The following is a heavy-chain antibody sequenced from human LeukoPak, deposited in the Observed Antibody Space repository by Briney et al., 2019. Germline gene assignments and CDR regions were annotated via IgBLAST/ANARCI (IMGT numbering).Heavy chain of an antibody. CDR3: ARGGAPGDAFDI. V-gene: IGHV4-39*07. Sequence: SETLSLTCTVSGGSISSSSYYWGWIRQPPGKGLEWIGSIYYSGSTYYNPSLKSRVTISVDTSKNQFSLKLSSVTAADTAVYYCARGGAPGDAFDIWGQGTMVTVSS. D-gene: IGHD3-16*01. CDR2: IYYSGST. J-gene: IGHJ3*02. CDR1: GGSISSSSYY.